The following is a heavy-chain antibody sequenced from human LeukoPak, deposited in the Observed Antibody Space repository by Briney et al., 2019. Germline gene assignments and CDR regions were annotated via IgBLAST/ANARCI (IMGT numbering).Heavy chain of an antibody. CDR2: NNWSGDST. J-gene: IGHJ4*02. Sequence: GGSLRLSCVTSGFTFNDYGMHWIRQAPGKGLEWVSLNNWSGDSTSYADSVKGRFTISRDNNKDSLYLHMKSLTTDDTALYYCARDASSNFFDFWGRGTLVTVSS. D-gene: IGHD6-13*01. V-gene: IGHV3-43D*03. CDR1: GFTFNDYG. CDR3: ARDASSNFFDF.